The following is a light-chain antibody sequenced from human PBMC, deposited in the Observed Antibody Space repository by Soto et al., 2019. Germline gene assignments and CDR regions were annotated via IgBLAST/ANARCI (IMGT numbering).Light chain of an antibody. CDR1: QNLGTLY. CDR2: SAS. V-gene: IGKV3-20*01. Sequence: EIVLTQSPGTLSLSPGERGTLSCRASQNLGTLYLAWFQQKSGQAPRLLIYSASRRATGIPDRFSGSGSGTDFTITISRLEPEDFAVYYCQQYGSSLITFGQGTRLEIK. CDR3: QQYGSSLIT. J-gene: IGKJ5*01.